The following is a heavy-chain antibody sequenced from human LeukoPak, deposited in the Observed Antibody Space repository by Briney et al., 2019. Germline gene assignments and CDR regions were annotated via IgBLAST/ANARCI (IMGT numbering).Heavy chain of an antibody. J-gene: IGHJ4*02. D-gene: IGHD2-2*01. Sequence: ASVKVSCKASGYTFTGYYMHWVRQAPGQGLEWMGWINPNSGGTNYAQKFQGRVTMTRDTSISTAYMELSRLRSDDTAVYYCASEGLYCSSTSCPLDYWGQGTLVTVSS. CDR1: GYTFTGYY. CDR2: INPNSGGT. V-gene: IGHV1-2*02. CDR3: ASEGLYCSSTSCPLDY.